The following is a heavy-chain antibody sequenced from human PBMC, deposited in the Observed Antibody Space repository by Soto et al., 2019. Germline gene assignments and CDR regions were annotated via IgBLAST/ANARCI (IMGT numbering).Heavy chain of an antibody. CDR1: GFTFSNAW. Sequence: GGSLRLSCAASGFTFSNAWMSWVRQAPGKGLEWVGRIKSKTDGGTTDYAAPVKGRFTISRDDSKNTLYLQMNSLKTEDTAAYYCTTDYYGDYNYYYYMDVWGKGTTVTVSS. CDR2: IKSKTDGGTT. CDR3: TTDYYGDYNYYYYMDV. J-gene: IGHJ6*03. V-gene: IGHV3-15*01. D-gene: IGHD4-17*01.